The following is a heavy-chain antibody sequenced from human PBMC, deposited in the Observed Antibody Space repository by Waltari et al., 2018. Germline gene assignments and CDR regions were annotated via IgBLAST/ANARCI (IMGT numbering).Heavy chain of an antibody. Sequence: EVQLVESGGGLVQPGGSLRLSCAASGFTFSSYSMNWVRQAPGKGLEGVSYISSSSSTIYYADSVKGRFTISRDNAKNSLYLQMNSLRAEDTAVYYCARDRNGDAFDIWGQGTMVTVSS. D-gene: IGHD1-1*01. J-gene: IGHJ3*02. CDR1: GFTFSSYS. CDR2: ISSSSSTI. CDR3: ARDRNGDAFDI. V-gene: IGHV3-48*04.